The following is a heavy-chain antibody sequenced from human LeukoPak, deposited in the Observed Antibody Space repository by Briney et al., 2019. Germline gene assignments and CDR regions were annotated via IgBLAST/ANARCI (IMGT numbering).Heavy chain of an antibody. CDR1: GFTFSSYA. Sequence: PGGSLRLSCAASGFTFSSYAMSWVRQAPGKGLEWVSAISGSGGSTYYADSVKGRFTISRDNSKNTLYLQMNSLRAEDTAVYYCAKESAAILAAAGTGKSYWGQGTLVTVSS. V-gene: IGHV3-23*01. CDR3: AKESAAILAAAGTGKSY. D-gene: IGHD6-13*01. CDR2: ISGSGGST. J-gene: IGHJ4*02.